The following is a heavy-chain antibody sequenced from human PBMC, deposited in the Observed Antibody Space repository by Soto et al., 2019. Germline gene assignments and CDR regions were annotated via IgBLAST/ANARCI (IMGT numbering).Heavy chain of an antibody. Sequence: QVQLVQSGAAVKKPGSSVKVSCKASGGTFSSYSISWVRQAPGQGLEWMGRIIPILGLANSAQKFQGRITVTADTSTSTAYMELSSLRSEDTAVYYCARERDPDWYFDLWGRGTLITVSS. V-gene: IGHV1-69*08. CDR2: IIPILGLA. J-gene: IGHJ2*01. CDR1: GGTFSSYS. CDR3: ARERDPDWYFDL.